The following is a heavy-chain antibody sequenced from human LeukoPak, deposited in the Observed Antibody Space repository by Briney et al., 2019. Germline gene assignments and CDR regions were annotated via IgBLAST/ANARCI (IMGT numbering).Heavy chain of an antibody. J-gene: IGHJ5*02. V-gene: IGHV1-18*01. Sequence: ASVNVSCKASGYTFTSYGISWVRQAPGQGLEWMGWISAYNGNTNYAQKLQGRVTMTTDTSTSTAYMELRSLRSDDTAVYYCARECSGGSCYPNWFDPWGQGTLVTASS. CDR1: GYTFTSYG. D-gene: IGHD2-15*01. CDR3: ARECSGGSCYPNWFDP. CDR2: ISAYNGNT.